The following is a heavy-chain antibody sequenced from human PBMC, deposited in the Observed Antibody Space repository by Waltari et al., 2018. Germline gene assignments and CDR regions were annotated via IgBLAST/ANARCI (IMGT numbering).Heavy chain of an antibody. D-gene: IGHD5-12*01. J-gene: IGHJ3*01. CDR3: ATYIGASVGTAAFDV. CDR1: GVSITSNRHY. V-gene: IGHV4-39*01. CDR2: VSYSGTT. Sequence: QLQLQESGPRLVRPSETLSLICRVSGVSITSNRHYWAWIRQSPGQGLEWIGTVSYSGTTYPSPALKSRVSVSRDTSKNQVSLILGSVTAADMAVYYCATYIGASVGTAAFDVWGQGTMVTVSS.